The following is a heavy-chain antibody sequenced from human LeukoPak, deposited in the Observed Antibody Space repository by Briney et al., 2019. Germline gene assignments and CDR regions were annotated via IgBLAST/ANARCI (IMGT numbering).Heavy chain of an antibody. V-gene: IGHV1-69*06. J-gene: IGHJ5*02. D-gene: IGHD3-10*01. CDR2: INPVVGTA. CDR1: GSTFSSYG. CDR3: ARAHLWFGERVVDP. Sequence: ASVKVSCKASGSTFSSYGISWVRQAPGQGLEWMGRINPVVGTANYAQKFQGRVTISADKSTSTAYVELSSLRSEDTAVYYCARAHLWFGERVVDPWGQGTLVTVSS.